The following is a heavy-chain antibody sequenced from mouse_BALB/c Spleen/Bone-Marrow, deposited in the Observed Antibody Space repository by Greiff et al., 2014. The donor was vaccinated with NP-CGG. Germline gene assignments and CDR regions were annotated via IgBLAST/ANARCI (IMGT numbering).Heavy chain of an antibody. Sequence: QVQLQQSGPGLGAPSQSLSITCTVSGFSFTNYGLHWVRQPPGKGLEWLGVIWADGSTNYNSALMSRLSISKDNSKSQVFFKMNSLQTDDTAMYYCARITTATGAMDYWGQGTSVTVSS. J-gene: IGHJ4*01. V-gene: IGHV2-9*02. CDR3: ARITTATGAMDY. D-gene: IGHD1-2*01. CDR1: GFSFTNYG. CDR2: IWADGST.